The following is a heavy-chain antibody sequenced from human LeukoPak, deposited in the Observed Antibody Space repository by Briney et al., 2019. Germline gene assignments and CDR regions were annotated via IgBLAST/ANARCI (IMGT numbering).Heavy chain of an antibody. CDR3: ARDHWYVGWFDP. J-gene: IGHJ5*02. CDR2: INPNSGGT. CDR1: GGTFSNYA. D-gene: IGHD6-13*01. Sequence: GASVRVSCKASGGTFSNYAISWVRQAPGQGLEWMGWINPNSGGTNYAQKFQGRVTMTRDTSISTAYMELSRLRSDDTAVYYCARDHWYVGWFDPWGQGTLVTVSS. V-gene: IGHV1-2*02.